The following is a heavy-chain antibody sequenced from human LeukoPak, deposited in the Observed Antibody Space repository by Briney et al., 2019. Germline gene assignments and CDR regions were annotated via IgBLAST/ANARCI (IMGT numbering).Heavy chain of an antibody. CDR2: ISAYNGNT. J-gene: IGHJ6*03. CDR1: GYTFTSYG. D-gene: IGHD3-9*01. V-gene: IGHV1-18*01. CDR3: ARGTYDTYYYYMDV. Sequence: ASVKVSCKASGYTFTSYGISWVRQAPGQGLEWMVWISAYNGNTNYAQKLQGRVTMTTDTSTSTAYMELRSLRPDDTAVYYCARGTYDTYYYYMDVWGKGTTVTVSS.